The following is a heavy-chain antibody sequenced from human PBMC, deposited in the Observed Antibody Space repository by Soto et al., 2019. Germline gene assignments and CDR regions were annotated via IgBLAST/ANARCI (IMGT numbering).Heavy chain of an antibody. V-gene: IGHV4-59*01. CDR2: IYYSGSTTSGST. CDR1: GASISSYY. Sequence: SETQCLTCTVSGASISSYYLTWIRQPPGMGLEWIGHIYYSGSTTSGSTDYNASLKSRVTISLDTSKNHFSLKLSSVTAADTAVYYCAKNYCSDGSCYGYFDYWGQGTLVTVSS. CDR3: AKNYCSDGSCYGYFDY. J-gene: IGHJ4*02. D-gene: IGHD2-15*01.